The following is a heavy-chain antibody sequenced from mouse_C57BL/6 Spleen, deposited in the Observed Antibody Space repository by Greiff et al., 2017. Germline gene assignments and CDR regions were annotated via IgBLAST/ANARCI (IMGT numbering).Heavy chain of an antibody. CDR3: ARSDYHVLMDY. CDR1: GFTFSDYG. J-gene: IGHJ4*01. D-gene: IGHD2-4*01. V-gene: IGHV5-17*01. Sequence: EVKVVESGGGLVKPGGSLKLSCAASGFTFSDYGMHWVRQAPEKGLEWVAYISSGSSTIYYADTVKGRFTISRDNAKNTLFLQMTSLRSEDTAMYYCARSDYHVLMDYWGQGTSVTVSS. CDR2: ISSGSSTI.